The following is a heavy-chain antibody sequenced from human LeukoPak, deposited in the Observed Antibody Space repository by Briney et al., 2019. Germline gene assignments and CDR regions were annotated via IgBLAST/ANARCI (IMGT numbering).Heavy chain of an antibody. J-gene: IGHJ4*02. V-gene: IGHV3-48*03. CDR3: ARVNLDTAGFAY. CDR2: ISSSGSTI. CDR1: GFTFSSYE. D-gene: IGHD5-18*01. Sequence: GGSLRLSCAASGFTFSSYEMNWVRQAPGKGLEGVSYISSSGSTIYYADSVKGRFTISRDNAKNSLYLQMNSLRAEDTAVYYCARVNLDTAGFAYWGQGTLVTVSS.